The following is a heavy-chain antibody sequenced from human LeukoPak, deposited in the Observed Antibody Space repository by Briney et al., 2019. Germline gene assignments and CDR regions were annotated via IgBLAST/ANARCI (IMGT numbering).Heavy chain of an antibody. CDR3: ARVREGQQLDPAYYYYMDV. CDR1: GYIFTNYA. J-gene: IGHJ6*03. V-gene: IGHV1-69*13. CDR2: IIPIFGTA. Sequence: GASVKVSCKASGYIFTNYAISWVRQAPGQGLEWMGGIIPIFGTANYAQKFQGRVTITADESTSTAYMELSSLRSEDTAVYYCARVREGQQLDPAYYYYMDVWGKGTTVTVSS. D-gene: IGHD6-13*01.